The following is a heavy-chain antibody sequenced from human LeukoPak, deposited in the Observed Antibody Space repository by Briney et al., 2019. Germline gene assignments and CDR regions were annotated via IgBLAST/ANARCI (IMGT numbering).Heavy chain of an antibody. CDR2: MNPNSGNT. CDR3: ARRGNSRRFDY. D-gene: IGHD2/OR15-2a*01. CDR1: GYTFTSYD. V-gene: IGHV1-8*01. Sequence: ASVKVSCKASGYTFTSYDINWVRQATGQGLELMGWMNPNSGNTGYAQKFQGRVTMTRNTSIRTAYMELRSLRSEETGVYYRARRGNSRRFDYWGQGTLVTVSS. J-gene: IGHJ4*02.